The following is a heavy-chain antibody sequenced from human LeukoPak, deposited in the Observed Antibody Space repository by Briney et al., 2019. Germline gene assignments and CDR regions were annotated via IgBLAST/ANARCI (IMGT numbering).Heavy chain of an antibody. D-gene: IGHD5-24*01. CDR1: ASSFSSYA. CDR2: ISGNGYTT. CDR3: VKEGLKTTITGFYFYHYYMDV. Sequence: PGGSLRLSCEVSASSFSSYAMTWVRQAPGKGPEWVSSISGNGYTTYYADSMKGRLTISRDNSKDAPYLQINTLRAEDTAVYYCVKEGLKTTITGFYFYHYYMDVWGKGTTVTVSS. J-gene: IGHJ6*03. V-gene: IGHV3-23*01.